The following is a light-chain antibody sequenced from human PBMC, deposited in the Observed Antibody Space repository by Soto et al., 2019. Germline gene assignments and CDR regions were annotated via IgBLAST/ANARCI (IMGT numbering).Light chain of an antibody. CDR1: SSDVGGYNY. CDR3: SSYISSAYVV. CDR2: DVS. Sequence: QSVLTQPASVSGSPGQSITISCTGTSSDVGGYNYVSWCQQHPGKAPKLMIYDVSNRPSGVSNRFSGSKSGNTASLTISGLQAEDEADYYCSSYISSAYVVFGGGTKLTVL. V-gene: IGLV2-14*01. J-gene: IGLJ2*01.